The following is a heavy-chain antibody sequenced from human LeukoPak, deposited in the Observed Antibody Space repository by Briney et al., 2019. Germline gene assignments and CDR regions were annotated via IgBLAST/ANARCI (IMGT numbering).Heavy chain of an antibody. J-gene: IGHJ4*02. Sequence: ASVKVSCKASGYTFTSYDINWVRQATGQGLEWMGWMNPNSGNTGYAQKFQGRVTMTRNTSISTAYMELSSLRSEDTAVYYCARKGEYDYYDSSGSDWGQGTLVTVSS. V-gene: IGHV1-8*01. CDR2: MNPNSGNT. CDR3: ARKGEYDYYDSSGSD. CDR1: GYTFTSYD. D-gene: IGHD3-22*01.